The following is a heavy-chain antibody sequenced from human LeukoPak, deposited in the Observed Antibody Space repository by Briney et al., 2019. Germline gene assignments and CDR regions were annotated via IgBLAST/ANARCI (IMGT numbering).Heavy chain of an antibody. J-gene: IGHJ5*02. Sequence: SETLSLTCTVSGGSISSYYWSWIRQPAGKGLEWIGRIYTSGSTNYNPSLKSRVTMSVDTPKNQFSLKLSSVTAADTAVYYCAREGGLRFLEWANNWFDPWGQGTLVTVSS. CDR3: AREGGLRFLEWANNWFDP. V-gene: IGHV4-4*07. CDR2: IYTSGST. D-gene: IGHD3-3*01. CDR1: GGSISSYY.